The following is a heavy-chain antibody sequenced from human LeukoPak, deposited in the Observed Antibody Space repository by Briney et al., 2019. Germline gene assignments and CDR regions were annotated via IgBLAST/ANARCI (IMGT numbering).Heavy chain of an antibody. CDR2: ISGSGGST. Sequence: PGGSLRLSCAASGFTFSSYAMSWVRQAPGKGLEWVSAISGSGGSTYYADSVKGRFTISRDNSKNTLYLQMNSLRAEDTAVHYCAKAPRIVVVPAAYDYWGQGTLVTVSS. J-gene: IGHJ4*02. CDR1: GFTFSSYA. CDR3: AKAPRIVVVPAAYDY. V-gene: IGHV3-23*01. D-gene: IGHD2-2*01.